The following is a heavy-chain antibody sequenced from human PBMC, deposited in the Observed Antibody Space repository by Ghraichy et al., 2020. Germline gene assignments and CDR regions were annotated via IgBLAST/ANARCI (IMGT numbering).Heavy chain of an antibody. D-gene: IGHD1-7*01. CDR1: GGSISSGGYY. CDR2: IYYSGST. CDR3: AGGARRYNWNSAGYYYGMDV. J-gene: IGHJ6*02. Sequence: SETLSLTCTVSGGSISSGGYYWSWIRQHPGKGLEWIGYIYYSGSTYYNPSLKSRVTISVDTSKNQFSLKLSSVTAADTAVYYCAGGARRYNWNSAGYYYGMDVGGQGTTVTVSS. V-gene: IGHV4-31*03.